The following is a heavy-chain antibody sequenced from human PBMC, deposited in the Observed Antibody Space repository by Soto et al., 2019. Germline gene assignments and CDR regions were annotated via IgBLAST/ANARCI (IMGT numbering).Heavy chain of an antibody. J-gene: IGHJ4*02. V-gene: IGHV1-46*01. CDR1: GYTFTSYH. CDR3: EGGYFDSSGYYYGY. Sequence: ASLKVSCKASGYTFTSYHIHWARQALGQGLEWMGIINPTGGGTTYAQKFQGRVTMTSDTSTSTLYMELSSLRSEDTAVYYCEGGYFDSSGYYYGYWGQGTLDTVSS. D-gene: IGHD3-22*01. CDR2: INPTGGGT.